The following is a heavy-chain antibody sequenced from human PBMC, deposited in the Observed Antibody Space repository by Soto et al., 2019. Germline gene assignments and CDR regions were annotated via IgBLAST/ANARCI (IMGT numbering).Heavy chain of an antibody. J-gene: IGHJ6*02. Sequence: ASVKVSCTASGYTFTSYYMHWVRQAPGQGLEWMGIINPSGGSTSYAQKFQGRVTMTRDTSTSTVYMELSSLRSEDTAVYYCARVVGDYDPLYYYGMDGWGQGTTVTV. CDR2: INPSGGST. CDR3: ARVVGDYDPLYYYGMDG. CDR1: GYTFTSYY. V-gene: IGHV1-46*01. D-gene: IGHD4-17*01.